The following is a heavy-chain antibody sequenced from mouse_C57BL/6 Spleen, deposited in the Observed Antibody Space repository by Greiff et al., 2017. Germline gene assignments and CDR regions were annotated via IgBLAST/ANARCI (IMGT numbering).Heavy chain of an antibody. J-gene: IGHJ1*03. CDR1: GYAFSSSW. Sequence: QVQLQQSGPELVKPGASVKISCKASGYAFSSSWMNWVKQRPGKGLEWIGRIYPGDGDTNYKGKFKGKATLTADKSSSTAYMQLSSLTSEDSAVYFCARSGYYGSSYWYFDVWGTGTTVTVSS. V-gene: IGHV1-82*01. CDR3: ARSGYYGSSYWYFDV. CDR2: IYPGDGDT. D-gene: IGHD1-1*01.